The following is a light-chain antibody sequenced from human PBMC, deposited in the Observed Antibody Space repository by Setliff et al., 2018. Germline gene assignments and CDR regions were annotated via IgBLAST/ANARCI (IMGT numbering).Light chain of an antibody. CDR3: CSYGGTLYV. CDR2: DVS. V-gene: IGLV2-11*01. CDR1: SSDVGGYNS. Sequence: QSALAQPRSVSGSPGQSVTISYTGTSSDVGGYNSVSWYQQHPDKPPKLIIYDVSTRPSGVPDRFSGSKSGNTASLTISGLQAEDEADYYCCSYGGTLYVFGTGTKVTVL. J-gene: IGLJ1*01.